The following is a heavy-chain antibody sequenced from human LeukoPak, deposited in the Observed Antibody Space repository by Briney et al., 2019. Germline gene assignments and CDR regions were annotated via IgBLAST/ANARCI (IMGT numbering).Heavy chain of an antibody. CDR1: GGSISSSSYY. CDR3: AKNPWVGYYDSSGSAFDI. V-gene: IGHV4-39*07. D-gene: IGHD3-22*01. Sequence: PSETLSLTCTVSGGSISSSSYYWGWIRQPPGKGLEWIGSIYYSGSTYYNPSLKSRVTISVDTSKSQFSLKLSSVTAADTAVYYCAKNPWVGYYDSSGSAFDIWGQGTMVTVSS. CDR2: IYYSGST. J-gene: IGHJ3*02.